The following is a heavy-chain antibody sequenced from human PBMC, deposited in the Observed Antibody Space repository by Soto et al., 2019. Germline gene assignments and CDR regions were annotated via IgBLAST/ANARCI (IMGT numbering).Heavy chain of an antibody. Sequence: QVQLQESGPGLVKPSETLSLTCTVSGGSISNSYWSWIRQPPGKGLEWIGFCHDSGSTNSDPSLKSRVTISVDTSKNQFSLKLASVTAADTAVYYCAMGGCSSCRFDPWGQGTLVTVSS. CDR1: GGSISNSY. J-gene: IGHJ5*02. CDR2: CHDSGST. V-gene: IGHV4-59*01. D-gene: IGHD2-15*01. CDR3: AMGGCSSCRFDP.